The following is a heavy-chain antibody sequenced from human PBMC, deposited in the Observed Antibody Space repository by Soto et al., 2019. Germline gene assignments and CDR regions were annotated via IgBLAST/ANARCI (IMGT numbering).Heavy chain of an antibody. CDR3: VRDSYYGMAV. Sequence: QEQLVESGGGLVRPGGSLRLSCAASGFTFSAYYMTWMRQAPGKGLEWVSYITSSSDYTNYAGSVKGRFTISRDNAKNSLYLQMNSLRVEDTAVYYCVRDSYYGMAVWGQGTTVTVSS. J-gene: IGHJ6*02. CDR2: ITSSSDYT. V-gene: IGHV3-11*05. CDR1: GFTFSAYY.